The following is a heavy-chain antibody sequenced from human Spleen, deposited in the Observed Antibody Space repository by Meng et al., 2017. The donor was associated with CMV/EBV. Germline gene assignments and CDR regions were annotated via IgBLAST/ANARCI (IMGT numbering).Heavy chain of an antibody. J-gene: IGHJ4*02. CDR3: ASIDFLSGFQFDY. CDR1: GGSISSYY. D-gene: IGHD3-3*01. CDR2: IYYSRST. V-gene: IGHV4-59*12. Sequence: GSLRLSCTVSGGSISSYYWSWIRQPPGKGLEWIGNIYYSRSTNYNPSLKSRVTISVDTSKNQFSLKLSSVTAADMAMYYCASIDFLSGFQFDYWGQGTLVTVSS.